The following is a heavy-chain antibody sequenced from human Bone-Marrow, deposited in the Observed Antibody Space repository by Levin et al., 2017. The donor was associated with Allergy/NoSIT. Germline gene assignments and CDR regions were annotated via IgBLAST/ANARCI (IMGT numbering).Heavy chain of an antibody. D-gene: IGHD6-25*01. CDR3: AKVHSWSGTLDAFEL. CDR2: FYYSGST. Sequence: SETLSLTCSVSGASVGSGHYTWSWIRHPPGTEPEWIGNFYYSGSTNYNPSLRSRVTITLDTSKNEVSLRLTSVTPADTAPYYWAKVHSWSGTLDAFELWGQGTTVTVSS. J-gene: IGHJ3*01. CDR1: GASVGSGHYT. V-gene: IGHV4-61*01.